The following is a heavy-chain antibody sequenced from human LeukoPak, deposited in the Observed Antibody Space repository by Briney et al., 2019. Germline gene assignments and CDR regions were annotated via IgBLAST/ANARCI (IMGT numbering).Heavy chain of an antibody. D-gene: IGHD3-10*01. CDR1: GYTFTSYA. J-gene: IGHJ5*02. CDR3: ARDCVITMVRGVITWFDP. Sequence: ASVKVSCKASGYTFTSYAMHWVRQAPGQRLEWMGWINAGNGNAKYSQKFQGRVTITRDTSASTAYMELSSLRSEDTAVYYCARDCVITMVRGVITWFDPWGQGTLVTVSS. CDR2: INAGNGNA. V-gene: IGHV1-3*01.